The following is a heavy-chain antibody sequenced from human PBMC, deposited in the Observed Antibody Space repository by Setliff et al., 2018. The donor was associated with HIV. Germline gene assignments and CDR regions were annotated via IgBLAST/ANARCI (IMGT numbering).Heavy chain of an antibody. J-gene: IGHJ3*01. CDR1: GDTFSKSS. V-gene: IGHV1-69*13. Sequence: SVKVSCKASGDTFSKSSITWVRQAPGQGLEYMGGIIPVIGTPVYSQKFQGRVTITADENTSTAYMELSSLRSEDAAVYYCARRIGFDVWGQGTMVTVSS. CDR3: ARRIGFDV. D-gene: IGHD2-15*01. CDR2: IIPVIGTP.